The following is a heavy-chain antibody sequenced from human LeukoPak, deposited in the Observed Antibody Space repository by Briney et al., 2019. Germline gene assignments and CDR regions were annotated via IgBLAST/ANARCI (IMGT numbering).Heavy chain of an antibody. CDR1: GGAISRGDYY. CDR2: TYYSGST. V-gene: IGHV4-30-4*01. Sequence: PSETLSLTCTVSGGAISRGDYYWRWIRQPPGKGLEWIGYTYYSGSTYYNPSLKSRVTISVDTSKNRFSLRLSSVTATDTAVYYGASAGNGILTGYIQNSYFCRWGRGTLVTVSS. D-gene: IGHD3-9*01. CDR3: ASAGNGILTGYIQNSYFCR. J-gene: IGHJ2*01.